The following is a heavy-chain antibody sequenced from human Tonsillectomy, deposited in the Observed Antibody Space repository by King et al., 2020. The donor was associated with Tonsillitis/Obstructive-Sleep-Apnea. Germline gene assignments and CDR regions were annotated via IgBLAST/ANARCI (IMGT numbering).Heavy chain of an antibody. J-gene: IGHJ6*03. V-gene: IGHV5-51*01. D-gene: IGHD6-6*01. Sequence: VQLGVSGAEVKKPGESLKISCKGSGYSFTSYWIGWVRQMPGKGREWMGSIYPGDSDTRYSPSFQGQVTISADKSISPAYLQGSRLKASDTAMYYCARRVGYSSSSGPQVYYYMDVWGKGTTVTVSS. CDR1: GYSFTSYW. CDR2: IYPGDSDT. CDR3: ARRVGYSSSSGPQVYYYMDV.